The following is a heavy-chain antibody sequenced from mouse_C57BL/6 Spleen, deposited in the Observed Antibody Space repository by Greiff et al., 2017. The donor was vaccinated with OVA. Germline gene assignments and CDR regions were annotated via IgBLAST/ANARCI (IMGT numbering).Heavy chain of an antibody. V-gene: IGHV1-19*01. CDR3: ARDFAMDY. J-gene: IGHJ4*01. CDR1: GYTFTDYY. Sequence: VQLKESGPVLVKPGASVKMSCKASGYTFTDYYMNWVKQSHGKSLEWIGVINPYNGGTSYNQKFKGKATLTVDKSSSIAYMELNSLTSEDSAVYYCARDFAMDYWGQGTSVTVSS. CDR2: INPYNGGT.